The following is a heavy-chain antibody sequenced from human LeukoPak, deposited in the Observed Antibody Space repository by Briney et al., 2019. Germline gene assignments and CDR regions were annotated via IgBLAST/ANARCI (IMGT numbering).Heavy chain of an antibody. CDR1: GGSISSSSYY. CDR3: AREPAYYYDSSGYSQSFFDY. D-gene: IGHD3-22*01. J-gene: IGHJ4*02. V-gene: IGHV4-39*01. CDR2: IYYSGST. Sequence: SETLSLTCTVSGGSISSSSYYWGWIRQPPGKGLEWIGSIYYSGSTYYNPSLKSRVTISVDTSKNQFSLKLSSVTAADTAVYYCAREPAYYYDSSGYSQSFFDYWGQGTLVTVSS.